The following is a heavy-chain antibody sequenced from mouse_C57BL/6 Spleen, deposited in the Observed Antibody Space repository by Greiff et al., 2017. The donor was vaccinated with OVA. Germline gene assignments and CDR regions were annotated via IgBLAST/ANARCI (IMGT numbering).Heavy chain of an antibody. V-gene: IGHV14-4*01. D-gene: IGHD1-1*01. CDR3: TTGYYGSSYVS. CDR1: GFNIKDDY. J-gene: IGHJ3*01. Sequence: VQLQQSGAELVRPGASVKLSCTASGFNIKDDYMHWVKQRPEQGLEWIGWIDPENGDTEYASKFQGKATITADTSSHTAYLQLSSLTAEDTAVYYCTTGYYGSSYVSWGQGTLVTVSA. CDR2: IDPENGDT.